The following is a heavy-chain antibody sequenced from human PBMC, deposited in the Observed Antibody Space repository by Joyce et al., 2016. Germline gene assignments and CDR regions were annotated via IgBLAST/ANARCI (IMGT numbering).Heavy chain of an antibody. Sequence: QVQLVESGGGVVQPGRSLRLSCAASGFTFSSYGMHWVRQAPGKGLEWVAARSFDGRETYYAESVKGRFTISRDNSKNTLYLQMNSLRAEDTAVYYCAKELYGGTYWIDYWGQGTLVTVSS. CDR2: RSFDGRET. J-gene: IGHJ4*02. CDR1: GFTFSSYG. CDR3: AKELYGGTYWIDY. D-gene: IGHD1-26*01. V-gene: IGHV3-30*18.